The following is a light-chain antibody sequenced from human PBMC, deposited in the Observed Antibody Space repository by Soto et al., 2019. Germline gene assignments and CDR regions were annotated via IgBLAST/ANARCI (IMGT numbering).Light chain of an antibody. CDR1: SSDVGGYNA. J-gene: IGLJ1*01. V-gene: IGLV2-14*01. CDR3: GSYASGGAYV. CDR2: DVS. Sequence: QSVLTQPASVSGSPGQSITISCTGTSSDVGGYNAVSWYQQHPGKAPKLMIYDVSNRPSGASDRFSGPKSGNTASLTISGLQAEDEADYYCGSYASGGAYVFGTGTKVPVL.